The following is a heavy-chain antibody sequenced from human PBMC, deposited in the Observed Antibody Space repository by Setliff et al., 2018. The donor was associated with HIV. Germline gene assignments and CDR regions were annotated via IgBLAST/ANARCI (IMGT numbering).Heavy chain of an antibody. D-gene: IGHD2-21*02. CDR2: VDWDDDK. J-gene: IGHJ4*02. Sequence: SGPTLVNPTQTLTLTCTFSGFSLDTSGVSVSWIRRPPGKALEWLARVDWDDDKYYNPSLKSRLTISKDASKNQVVLTMTNMEPVDTATYFCARGFVVMTSMFDFWGQGTLVTVSS. V-gene: IGHV2-70*11. CDR1: GFSLDTSGVS. CDR3: ARGFVVMTSMFDF.